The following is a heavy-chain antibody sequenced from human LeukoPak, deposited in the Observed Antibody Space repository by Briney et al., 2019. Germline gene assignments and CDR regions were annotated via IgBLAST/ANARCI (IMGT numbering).Heavy chain of an antibody. J-gene: IGHJ4*02. Sequence: PSETLSLTCAVSGAFITNSHWWSWARQPPGKGLEWIGEIYHSGTTNYNPSLQSRVTMSVDKSKNQFSLKLSSVTAADTAVYYCATYFYGEYGSYYFDYWGQGALVTVS. CDR2: IYHSGTT. CDR1: GAFITNSHW. CDR3: ATYFYGEYGSYYFDY. V-gene: IGHV4-4*02. D-gene: IGHD4-17*01.